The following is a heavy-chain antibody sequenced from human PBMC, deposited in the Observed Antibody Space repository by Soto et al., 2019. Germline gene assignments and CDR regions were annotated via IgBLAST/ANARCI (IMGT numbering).Heavy chain of an antibody. V-gene: IGHV3-21*06. D-gene: IGHD2-2*01. CDR2: ISSSTSYV. CDR1: GFTFSRYG. CDR3: ARDPSEGRVGNWFES. Sequence: GGSLRLSCVASGFTFSRYGMNWLRQAPGKGLEWVASISSSTSYVYYADSVKGRFSTSRDNAKNILYLEMYALRTEDTAVYYCARDPSEGRVGNWFESRGQGTLVTVSS. J-gene: IGHJ5*01.